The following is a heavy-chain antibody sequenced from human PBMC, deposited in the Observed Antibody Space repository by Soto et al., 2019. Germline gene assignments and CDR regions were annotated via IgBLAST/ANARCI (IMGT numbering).Heavy chain of an antibody. J-gene: IGHJ4*02. D-gene: IGHD3-16*01. CDR1: GYSFNTYW. CDR2: IYPGNSDT. V-gene: IGHV5-51*01. CDR3: ARSLHGYAYDY. Sequence: EVQLVQSGAELKKPGEALIISCAVSGYSFNTYWIGWVRHTPGKGLEWMGLIYPGNSDTRYSPSFQGQVTISADKSVSTAYLQFNTLRASDTAMYSCARSLHGYAYDYWGQGTLVTVSS.